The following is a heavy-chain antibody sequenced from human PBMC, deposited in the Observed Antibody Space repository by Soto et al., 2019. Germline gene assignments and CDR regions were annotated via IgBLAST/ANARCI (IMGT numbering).Heavy chain of an antibody. J-gene: IGHJ6*02. D-gene: IGHD6-13*01. CDR3: AKARAGYSSGMDV. Sequence: QAQLVESGGGVVQPGRSLRLSCVVSGFTFSGYGMHWFRQAPGKGLEWVSVISYDGLHKYYGDSVKGRFTIARDNSKNTMYLQMVSLGPEDTAVYYCAKARAGYSSGMDVWGQGTTVTVSS. V-gene: IGHV3-30*18. CDR2: ISYDGLHK. CDR1: GFTFSGYG.